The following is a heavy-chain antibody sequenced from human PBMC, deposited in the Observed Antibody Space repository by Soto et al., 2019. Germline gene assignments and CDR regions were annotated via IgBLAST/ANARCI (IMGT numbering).Heavy chain of an antibody. Sequence: QLQESGPGLVKPSETLSLTCSVSGDSINSDKYYWGWIRQPPGKGLEWIGSIYYRGNTYYNPSPQTRVTMSLDKSKSQCSLRLNSVTAADSAVYFCARLEGLATISYYFDFWGQGAQVTVSS. CDR1: GDSINSDKYY. CDR3: ARLEGLATISYYFDF. V-gene: IGHV4-39*01. CDR2: IYYRGNT. D-gene: IGHD3-9*01. J-gene: IGHJ4*02.